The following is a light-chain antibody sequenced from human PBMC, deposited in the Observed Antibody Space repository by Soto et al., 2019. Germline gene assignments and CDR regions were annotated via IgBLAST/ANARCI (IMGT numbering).Light chain of an antibody. Sequence: QSVLTQPPSVYAAPGQKVTISCSGSSSNIGNNYVSWYQQLPGTAPKLLIYDNNKRPSGIPDRFSGSKSGTSATLGITGLQTGDEADYYCGTWDSSLSALYVFGTGTKVTV. CDR1: SSNIGNNY. V-gene: IGLV1-51*01. J-gene: IGLJ1*01. CDR3: GTWDSSLSALYV. CDR2: DNN.